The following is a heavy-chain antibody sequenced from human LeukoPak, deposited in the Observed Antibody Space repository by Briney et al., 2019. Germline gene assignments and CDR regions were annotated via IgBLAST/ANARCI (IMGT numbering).Heavy chain of an antibody. V-gene: IGHV3-53*01. CDR2: IYSGGST. CDR1: GFTFSSNY. J-gene: IGHJ3*02. Sequence: GGSMRLSCAAYGFTFSSNYMSWDRQAPGKGLEWVSVIYSGGSTYYADSVKGRFAISRDNSKNTLYLQMNSLRAEDTAVYYCARGGYCSGGSCYSDAFDIWGQGTMVTVSS. CDR3: ARGGYCSGGSCYSDAFDI. D-gene: IGHD2-15*01.